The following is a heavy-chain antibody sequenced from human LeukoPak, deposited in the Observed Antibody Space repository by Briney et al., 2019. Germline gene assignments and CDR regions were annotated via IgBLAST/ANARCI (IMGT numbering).Heavy chain of an antibody. CDR1: GFTFSRHW. J-gene: IGHJ4*02. Sequence: GGSLRLSCAASGFTFSRHWMTWVRQAPGKGLEWVANIKHDGSEKNYVDSVKGRFTISRDNAKNSLCLQMNSLRAEDTAVYYCATPLDYYDRSDSHQGGDWGQGTLVTVSS. CDR3: ATPLDYYDRSDSHQGGD. V-gene: IGHV3-7*03. D-gene: IGHD3-22*01. CDR2: IKHDGSEK.